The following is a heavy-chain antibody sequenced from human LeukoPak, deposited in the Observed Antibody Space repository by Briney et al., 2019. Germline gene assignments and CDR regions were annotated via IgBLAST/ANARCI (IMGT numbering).Heavy chain of an antibody. CDR1: GGSFSGYY. V-gene: IGHV4-34*01. CDR2: INHSGST. CDR3: AIYYYDSSGLYYFDY. D-gene: IGHD3-22*01. Sequence: SETLSLTCAVYGGSFSGYYWSWIRQPPGKGLEWIGEINHSGSTNYNPSLKSRVTISVDTSKNQFSLKLSSVTAADTAVYYCAIYYYDSSGLYYFDYWGQGTLVTVSS. J-gene: IGHJ4*02.